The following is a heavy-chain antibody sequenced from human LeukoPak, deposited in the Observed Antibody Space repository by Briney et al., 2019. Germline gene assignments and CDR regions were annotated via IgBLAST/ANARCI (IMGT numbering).Heavy chain of an antibody. Sequence: NRGESLKISCMGSGFSFTSYWVGWVRQMPGKGLEWMGIIYPGDSDTRYSPSFQGQVTISADKSISTAYLQWSSLKASDTAMYYCARYALRGGYYYDSSGLDLWGQGTMVTVSS. V-gene: IGHV5-51*01. CDR2: IYPGDSDT. J-gene: IGHJ3*01. CDR3: ARYALRGGYYYDSSGLDL. CDR1: GFSFTSYW. D-gene: IGHD3-22*01.